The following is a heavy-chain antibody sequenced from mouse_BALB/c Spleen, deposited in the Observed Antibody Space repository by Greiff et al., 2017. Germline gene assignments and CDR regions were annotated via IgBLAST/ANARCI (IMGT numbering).Heavy chain of an antibody. J-gene: IGHJ1*01. Sequence: VMLVESGPGLVAPSQSLSITCTVSGFSLTGYGVNWVRQPPGKGLEWLGMIWGDGSTDYNSALKSRLSISKDNSKSQVFLKMNSLQTDDTARYYCARDQGAYYRYDWYFDVWGAGTTVTVSS. D-gene: IGHD2-14*01. CDR3: ARDQGAYYRYDWYFDV. CDR2: IWGDGST. V-gene: IGHV2-6-7*01. CDR1: GFSLTGYG.